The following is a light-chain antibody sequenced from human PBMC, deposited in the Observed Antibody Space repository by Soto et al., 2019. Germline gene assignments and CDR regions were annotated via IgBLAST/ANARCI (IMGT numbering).Light chain of an antibody. CDR2: TVS. V-gene: IGKV3-20*01. J-gene: IGKJ1*01. CDR3: QQCGSSPWT. CDR1: QTISSNF. Sequence: EIVLTQSPGTLSLSPGDTATLSCRASQTISSNFLAWYQQKPGQAPRLLIYTVSTRATGVPDRFSGSGSGTDFTLTITRLETDDFAVYYCQQCGSSPWTFGQGTKVDNK.